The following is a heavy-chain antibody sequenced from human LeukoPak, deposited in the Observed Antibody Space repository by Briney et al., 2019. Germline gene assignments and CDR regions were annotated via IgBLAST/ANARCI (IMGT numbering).Heavy chain of an antibody. Sequence: PGGSLRLSCAASGFTFDDYAMHWVRQAPGQGLEWVSYISSSGSSIYYADSVEGRFTISRDNAKNSLYLQMNSLRAEDTAVYYCARDPTSKRGNSWVVRFDYWGQGTLVSVSS. V-gene: IGHV3-48*03. CDR3: ARDPTSKRGNSWVVRFDY. J-gene: IGHJ4*02. CDR1: GFTFDDYA. CDR2: ISSSGSSI. D-gene: IGHD4-23*01.